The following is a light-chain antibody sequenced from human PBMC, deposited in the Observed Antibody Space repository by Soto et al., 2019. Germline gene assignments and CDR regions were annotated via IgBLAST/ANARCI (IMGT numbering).Light chain of an antibody. CDR2: DVS. Sequence: QSALTQPASVSGSPGQSITISCTGTKTDIGAYDHVSWYQQHPGKAPKLMIYDVSERPSGVPDRFSGSKSGNTASLTISGLQAEDEADYYCCSYAVTFYVFGTGTKLTVL. CDR1: KTDIGAYDH. J-gene: IGLJ1*01. CDR3: CSYAVTFYV. V-gene: IGLV2-11*01.